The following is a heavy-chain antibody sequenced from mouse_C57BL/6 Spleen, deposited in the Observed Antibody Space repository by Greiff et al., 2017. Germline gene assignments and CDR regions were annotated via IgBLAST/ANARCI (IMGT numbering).Heavy chain of an antibody. J-gene: IGHJ3*01. CDR2: ISSGGDYI. V-gene: IGHV5-9-1*02. Sequence: EVKLVESGEGLVKPGGSLKLSCAASGFTFSSYAMSWVRQTPEKRLEWVAYISSGGDYIYYADTVKGRFTISRDNARNTLYLQMSSLKSEDTAMYYCTREHYGSSWFAYWGQGTLVTVSA. CDR3: TREHYGSSWFAY. D-gene: IGHD1-1*01. CDR1: GFTFSSYA.